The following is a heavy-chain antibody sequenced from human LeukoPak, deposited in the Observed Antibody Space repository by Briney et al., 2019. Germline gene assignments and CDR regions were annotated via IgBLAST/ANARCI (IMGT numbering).Heavy chain of an antibody. Sequence: GGSLRLSCAASGFTFSSYAMYWVRQAPGKGLEWVAVISYDGSDKFYADSVKGRFTISRDSSKNTLYLQMNSLRPEDTAVYYCARARPSMWIDYWGQGTLVTVSS. V-gene: IGHV3-30*04. CDR3: ARARPSMWIDY. J-gene: IGHJ4*02. CDR1: GFTFSSYA. D-gene: IGHD5-12*01. CDR2: ISYDGSDK.